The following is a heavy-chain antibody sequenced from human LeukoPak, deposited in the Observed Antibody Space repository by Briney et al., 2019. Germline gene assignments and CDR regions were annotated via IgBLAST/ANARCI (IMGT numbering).Heavy chain of an antibody. V-gene: IGHV6-1*01. CDR1: GATVSAITSS. J-gene: IGHJ4*02. D-gene: IGHD1-1*01. CDR2: TYYRSKWYN. CDR3: ARSTTGSFDY. Sequence: HSQTLSLTCAISGATVSAITSSWQWIRQSPARGLEWLGRTYYRSKWYNEYAESVRSRITINPDTSKNQFSLQLNSVTPEDTAIYYCARSTTGSFDYWGQGTLVTVSS.